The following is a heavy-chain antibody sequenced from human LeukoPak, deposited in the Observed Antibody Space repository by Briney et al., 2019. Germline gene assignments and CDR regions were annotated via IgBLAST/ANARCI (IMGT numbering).Heavy chain of an antibody. Sequence: SETLSLTCTVSGGSINSGDYYWSWIRQPPGKGLEWIVNIYYTGTTYYNPSLKSRVTISVDTSKNQFSLKLSSVTAADTAVYYCARYCSRTFDYWGRGTLVTVSS. CDR3: ARYCSRTFDY. CDR2: IYYTGTT. J-gene: IGHJ4*02. V-gene: IGHV4-30-4*01. CDR1: GGSINSGDYY. D-gene: IGHD2-15*01.